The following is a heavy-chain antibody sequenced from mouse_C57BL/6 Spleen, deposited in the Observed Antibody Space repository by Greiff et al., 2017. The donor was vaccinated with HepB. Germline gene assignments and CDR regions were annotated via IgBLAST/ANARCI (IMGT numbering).Heavy chain of an antibody. Sequence: DVQLQESGPELVKPGASVKMSCKASGYTFTDYNMHWVKQSHGKSLEWIGYINPNNGGTSYNQKFKGKATLTVNKSSSTAYMELRSLTSEDSAVYYCARAFWYFDYWGQGTTLTVSS. CDR2: INPNNGGT. CDR1: GYTFTDYN. V-gene: IGHV1-22*01. J-gene: IGHJ2*01. CDR3: ARAFWYFDY.